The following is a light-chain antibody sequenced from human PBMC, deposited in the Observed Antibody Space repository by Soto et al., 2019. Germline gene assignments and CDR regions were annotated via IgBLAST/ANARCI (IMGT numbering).Light chain of an antibody. CDR1: QNFNYTY. CDR3: QQYASSPLT. J-gene: IGKJ4*01. V-gene: IGKV3-20*01. CDR2: GAS. Sequence: DIVLTQSPLSLSVTPGESASISCRSTQNFNYTYLAWYQQKPGQAPRLLIYGASSRAIGIPDRFSGSGSGTDFTLTINRLEPEDFAVYYCQQYASSPLTFGGGTKVDIK.